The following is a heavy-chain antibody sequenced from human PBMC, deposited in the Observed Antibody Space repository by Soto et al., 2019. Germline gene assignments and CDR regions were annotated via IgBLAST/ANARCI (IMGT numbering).Heavy chain of an antibody. CDR3: ARGSRELLPLGFVSYGMDV. CDR2: IYYSGST. J-gene: IGHJ6*02. D-gene: IGHD1-7*01. CDR1: GGSISSGGYY. V-gene: IGHV4-31*03. Sequence: QVQLKESGPGLVKPSQTLSLTCTVSGGSISSGGYYWSWIRQHPGKGLEWIGYIYYSGSTYYNPSLKTRVTISVDTSNNQFSLKLSSVTAADTAVYYCARGSRELLPLGFVSYGMDVWCQGTTVTVSS.